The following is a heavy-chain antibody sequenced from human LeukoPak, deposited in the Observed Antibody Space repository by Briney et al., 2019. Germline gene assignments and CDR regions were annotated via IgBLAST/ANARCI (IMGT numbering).Heavy chain of an antibody. CDR2: ISSSSSYI. D-gene: IGHD2-15*01. CDR1: GFTFSSYS. CDR3: ARGALDITFRHAFDI. J-gene: IGHJ3*02. V-gene: IGHV3-21*01. Sequence: GGSLRLSCAASGFTFSSYSMNWVRQAPGKGLEWVSSISSSSSYIYYADSVKGRFTISRDNAKNSLYLQMNSLRAEDTAVYYCARGALDITFRHAFDIWGQGTMVTVSS.